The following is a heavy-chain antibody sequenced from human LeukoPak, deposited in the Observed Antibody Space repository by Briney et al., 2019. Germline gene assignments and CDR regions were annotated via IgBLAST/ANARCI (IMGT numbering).Heavy chain of an antibody. D-gene: IGHD1-14*01. V-gene: IGHV4-39*07. Sequence: SETLSLTCTVSGGSISSSSYYWGWIRQPPGKGLEWIGSIYYSGSTYYNPSLKSRVTISVDTSKNQFSLKLSSVTAADTAVYYCASSSRRNPDYWGQGTLVTVSS. J-gene: IGHJ4*02. CDR3: ASSSRRNPDY. CDR2: IYYSGST. CDR1: GGSISSSSYY.